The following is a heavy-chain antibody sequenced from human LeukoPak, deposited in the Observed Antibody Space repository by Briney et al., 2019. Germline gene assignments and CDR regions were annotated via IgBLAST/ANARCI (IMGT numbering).Heavy chain of an antibody. CDR1: GDSISSGDYY. V-gene: IGHV4-30-4*01. Sequence: SETLSLTCTVSGDSISSGDYYWSWIRQPPGKGLEWIGYTSYSGSTYFNPSLKSRVAISLDTSQKHFSLKLTSMTAADTAVYYCARARYSSNWYRWFDPWGQGTLVTVSS. CDR3: ARARYSSNWYRWFDP. J-gene: IGHJ5*02. CDR2: TSYSGST. D-gene: IGHD6-13*01.